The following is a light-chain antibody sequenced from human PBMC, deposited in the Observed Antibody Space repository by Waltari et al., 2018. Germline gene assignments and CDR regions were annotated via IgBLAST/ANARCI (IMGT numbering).Light chain of an antibody. Sequence: DIVMTQSPDSLAVSMGERATTKCKPSQSVLYSSNNKNYLAWYQQKPGQPPKLLIYWASTREARVPDRFSGSGSGTEFTLTSSSLQAEDVAVYYCQQYYSTPLLTFGGGTKVEIK. CDR1: QSVLYSSNNKNY. V-gene: IGKV4-1*01. CDR3: QQYYSTPLLT. J-gene: IGKJ4*01. CDR2: WAS.